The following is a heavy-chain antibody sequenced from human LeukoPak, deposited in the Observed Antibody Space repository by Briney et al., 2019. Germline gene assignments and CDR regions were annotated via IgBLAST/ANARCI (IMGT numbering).Heavy chain of an antibody. CDR1: GGTFSSYA. CDR3: ARDNPPDGFDY. V-gene: IGHV1-69*06. J-gene: IGHJ4*02. D-gene: IGHD5-24*01. CDR2: IIPIFGTA. Sequence: SVKVSCKASGGTFSSYAISWVRQAPGQGLEWMGGIIPIFGTANYAQKFQGRVTITADKSTSTAYTELSSLRSEDTAVYYCARDNPPDGFDYWGQGTLVTVSS.